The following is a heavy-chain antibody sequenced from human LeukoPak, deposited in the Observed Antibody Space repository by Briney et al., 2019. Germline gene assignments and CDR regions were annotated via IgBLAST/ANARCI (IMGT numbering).Heavy chain of an antibody. CDR3: ARVSGWPNTFDY. V-gene: IGHV3-48*02. Sequence: GGSLRLSCAASGFTFSSYSVNWVRQAPGKGLEWVSYISSSSSSIYYADSVKGRFTISRDNARNSLYLQMNSLRDEDTAVYYCARVSGWPNTFDYWGQGTLVTVSS. D-gene: IGHD6-19*01. CDR1: GFTFSSYS. J-gene: IGHJ4*02. CDR2: ISSSSSSI.